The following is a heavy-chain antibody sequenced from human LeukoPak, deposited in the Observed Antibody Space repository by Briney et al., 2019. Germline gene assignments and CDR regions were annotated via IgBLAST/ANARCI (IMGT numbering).Heavy chain of an antibody. CDR1: GGTFSSYA. CDR3: ARGATVDTAMVTKYYYYGMDV. J-gene: IGHJ6*02. CDR2: IIPIFGTA. V-gene: IGHV1-69*13. D-gene: IGHD5-18*01. Sequence: SVKVSCKASGGTFSSYAISWVRQAPGQGLEWMGGIIPIFGTANYAQKFQGRVTITADESTSTAYMELSSLRSEDTAVYYCARGATVDTAMVTKYYYYGMDVWGQGTTVTVSS.